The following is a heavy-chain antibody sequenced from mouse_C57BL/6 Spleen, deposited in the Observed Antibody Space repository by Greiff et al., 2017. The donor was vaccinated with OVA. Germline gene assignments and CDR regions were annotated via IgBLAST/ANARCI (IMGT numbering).Heavy chain of an antibody. J-gene: IGHJ2*01. Sequence: QVQLQQPGAELVRPGSSVKLSCKASGYTFTSYWMDWVKQRPGQGLEWIGNIYPSDSETHYNQKFKDKATLTVDKSSSTAYMQLSSLTSEDSAVYYCARKRGGGWLSFDYWGQGTTLTVSS. D-gene: IGHD1-1*02. CDR2: IYPSDSET. CDR3: ARKRGGGWLSFDY. V-gene: IGHV1-61*01. CDR1: GYTFTSYW.